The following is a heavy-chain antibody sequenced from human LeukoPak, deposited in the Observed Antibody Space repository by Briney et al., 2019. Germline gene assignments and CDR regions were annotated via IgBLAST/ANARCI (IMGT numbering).Heavy chain of an antibody. CDR3: ICDLDRSIGL. CDR2: IKQDGSEK. CDR1: GFTFSSYW. Sequence: GGSLRLSCAASGFTFSSYWMSWVRQAPGKGLEWVANIKQDGSEKYYVDPVKGRFTISRDNAKNSLYLQMNSLRPEDTAVYYCICDLDRSIGLWGQGTMVTVSS. V-gene: IGHV3-7*01. J-gene: IGHJ3*01. D-gene: IGHD2-21*01.